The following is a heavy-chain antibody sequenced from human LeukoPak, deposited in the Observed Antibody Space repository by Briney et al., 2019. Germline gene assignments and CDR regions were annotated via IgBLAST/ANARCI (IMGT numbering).Heavy chain of an antibody. CDR3: ARARITMVRGVILEYYFDY. D-gene: IGHD3-10*01. Sequence: SETLSLTCAVYGGSFSGYYWSWIRQPPGKGLEWIGEINHSGSTNYNPSLKSRVTISVDTSKNQFSLKLSSVTAADTAVYYCARARITMVRGVILEYYFDYWGQGTLVTVSS. CDR2: INHSGST. J-gene: IGHJ4*02. V-gene: IGHV4-34*01. CDR1: GGSFSGYY.